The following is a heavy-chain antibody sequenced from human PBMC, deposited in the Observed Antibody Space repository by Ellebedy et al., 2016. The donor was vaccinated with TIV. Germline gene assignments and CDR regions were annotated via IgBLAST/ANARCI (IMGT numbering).Heavy chain of an antibody. V-gene: IGHV3-48*04. D-gene: IGHD3-10*01. J-gene: IGHJ6*02. CDR3: ARDLRLGVDYYYYGMDV. CDR2: ISYSGDLM. Sequence: GESLKISCAASGFTFSSYAMSWVRQAPGKGLEWVSYISYSGDLMYYADSVKGRFTISRDNAKNSLYLQMNSLRAEDTAVYYCARDLRLGVDYYYYGMDVWGQGTTVTVSS. CDR1: GFTFSSYA.